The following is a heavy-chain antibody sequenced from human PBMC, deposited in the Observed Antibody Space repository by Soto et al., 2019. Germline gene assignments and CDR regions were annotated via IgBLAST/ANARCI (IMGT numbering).Heavy chain of an antibody. D-gene: IGHD1-1*01. V-gene: IGHV3-53*01. J-gene: IGHJ4*02. Sequence: GGSLRLSCAASGFTVSRNFMTWVRQAPGKGLEWVSIISSDGETHYPDSVKGRFTISRDISKNTVSLHMNSLRAEDTALYYCAKDRPRRTSGYFFDDWGQGTPVTVSS. CDR2: ISSDGET. CDR1: GFTVSRNF. CDR3: AKDRPRRTSGYFFDD.